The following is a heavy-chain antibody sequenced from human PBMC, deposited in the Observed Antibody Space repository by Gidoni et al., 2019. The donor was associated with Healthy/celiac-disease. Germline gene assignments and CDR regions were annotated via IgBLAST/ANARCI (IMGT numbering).Heavy chain of an antibody. D-gene: IGHD3-22*01. CDR1: GFTFSSYS. CDR3: ARVYDSSGYYHYGLLNYFDY. Sequence: EVQLVESGGGLVKPGGSLRLSCAASGFTFSSYSMNWVRQAPGKGLEWVSSISSSSSYIYYADSVKGRFTISRDNAKNSLYMQMNSLRAEDTAVYYCARVYDSSGYYHYGLLNYFDYWGQGTLVTVSS. J-gene: IGHJ4*02. CDR2: ISSSSSYI. V-gene: IGHV3-21*01.